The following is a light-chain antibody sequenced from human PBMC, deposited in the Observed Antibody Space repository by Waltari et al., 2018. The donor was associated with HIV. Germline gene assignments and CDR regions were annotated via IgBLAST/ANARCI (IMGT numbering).Light chain of an antibody. CDR1: TSDVGGCNV. CDR3: SSYTSSSTPYV. V-gene: IGLV2-14*01. CDR2: EVS. Sequence: QSALTWPASVAAPPGRSITIPCTGCTSDVGGCNVAAWYQQHPGKAPKLMLYEVSNRPSGVSNRFSGSKSGNTASLTISGLQAEDEADYYCSSYTSSSTPYVFGTGTKLTVL. J-gene: IGLJ1*01.